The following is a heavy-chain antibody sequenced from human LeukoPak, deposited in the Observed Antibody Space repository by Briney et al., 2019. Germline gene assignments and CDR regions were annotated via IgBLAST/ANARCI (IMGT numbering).Heavy chain of an antibody. CDR1: GYTLTELS. J-gene: IGHJ4*02. V-gene: IGHV1-18*01. D-gene: IGHD4-17*01. CDR3: ARDTPTVTKGLGY. CDR2: ISAYNGNT. Sequence: VASVKVSCKVSGYTLTELSMHWVRQAPGQGLEWMGWISAYNGNTNYAQKLQGRVTMTTDTSTSTAYMELRSLGSDDTAVYYCARDTPTVTKGLGYWGQGTLVTVSS.